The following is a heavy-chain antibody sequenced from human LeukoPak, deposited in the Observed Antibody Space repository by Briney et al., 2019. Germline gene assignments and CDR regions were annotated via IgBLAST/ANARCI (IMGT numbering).Heavy chain of an antibody. CDR3: ATFPKAATPADGDY. J-gene: IGHJ4*02. CDR2: IGTAGDT. Sequence: PGGSLRLSCAASGFTFSSYDMHWVRQATGKGLEWVSAIGTAGDTYYPGSVKGRFTISRENAKNSLYLQMNSLRAGDTAVYYCATFPKAATPADGDYWGQGTLVTVSS. CDR1: GFTFSSYD. D-gene: IGHD2-15*01. V-gene: IGHV3-13*01.